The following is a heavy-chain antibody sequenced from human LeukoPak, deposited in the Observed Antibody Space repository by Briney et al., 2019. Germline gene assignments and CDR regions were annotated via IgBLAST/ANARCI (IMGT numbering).Heavy chain of an antibody. CDR3: ARESYRGLGY. Sequence: GGSLRLSCAASGFTLRSSWMQWVRQAPGKRLVWVSCINTDGSKTNYADSVNGPFTFSRHNPNHTLYLQMNSLRVEDTAVYYCARESYRGLGYWGQGTLVTVSS. CDR2: INTDGSKT. CDR1: GFTLRSSW. J-gene: IGHJ4*02. V-gene: IGHV3-74*01. D-gene: IGHD3-10*01.